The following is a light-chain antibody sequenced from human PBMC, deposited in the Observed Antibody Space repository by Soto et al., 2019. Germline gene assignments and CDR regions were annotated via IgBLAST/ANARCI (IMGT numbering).Light chain of an antibody. CDR3: HHYGRSPIFT. CDR2: AAS. V-gene: IGKV3-20*01. Sequence: EVVLTLSPGTLSLSAGERATLSCRASQSVANNHLAWYQQRPGQAPRLLIYAASTRAAGIPDRFSGSGSGTDFTLTISRLEPEDFGVFFCHHYGRSPIFTFGPGTTVDMK. CDR1: QSVANNH. J-gene: IGKJ3*01.